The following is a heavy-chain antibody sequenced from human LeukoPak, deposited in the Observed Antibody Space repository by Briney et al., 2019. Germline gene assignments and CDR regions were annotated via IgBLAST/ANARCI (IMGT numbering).Heavy chain of an antibody. J-gene: IGHJ4*02. CDR3: VPYYYDSSGYYYFDS. CDR1: GGSISSYY. CDR2: IYYSGST. Sequence: PSETLSLTCTVSGGSISSYYWNWIRQPPGKGLEWIGSIYYSGSTYYNPSLKSRVTISVDTSNSQFSLKLSSVTAADTAVYYCVPYYYDSSGYYYFDSWGQGTLVTVSS. V-gene: IGHV4-59*04. D-gene: IGHD3-22*01.